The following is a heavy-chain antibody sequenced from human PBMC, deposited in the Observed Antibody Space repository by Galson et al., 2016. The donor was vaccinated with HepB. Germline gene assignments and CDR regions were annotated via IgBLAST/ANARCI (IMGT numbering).Heavy chain of an antibody. V-gene: IGHV4-4*02. CDR2: IYHSGTT. CDR1: GGSISRSTW. Sequence: SETLSLTCAVSGGSISRSTWRRWVRQIPGKGLEWIGQIYHSGTTNYNPSLKSRVTISVDKSNNQFSLNLRSVTAADTAVYYCASYYDNDYWYFDLWGRGTLVTVSS. J-gene: IGHJ2*01. D-gene: IGHD3-22*01. CDR3: ASYYDNDYWYFDL.